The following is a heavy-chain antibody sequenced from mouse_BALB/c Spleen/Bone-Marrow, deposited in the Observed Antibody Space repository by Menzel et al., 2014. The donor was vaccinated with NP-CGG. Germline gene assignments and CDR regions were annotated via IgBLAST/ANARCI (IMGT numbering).Heavy chain of an antibody. J-gene: IGHJ4*01. D-gene: IGHD1-2*01. CDR1: GYTFTSYW. V-gene: IGHV1-87*01. CDR2: IYPGDGDT. CDR3: ARRDYGIRENYYAMDY. Sequence: QVQLKHSGAELARPGASVKLSCKASGYTFTSYWMQWVKRRPGQGLEWIGAIYPGDGDTRYTQKFKGKATLTADKSSSTAYMQLSSLASEDSAFYYCARRDYGIRENYYAMDYWGQGTSVTVSS.